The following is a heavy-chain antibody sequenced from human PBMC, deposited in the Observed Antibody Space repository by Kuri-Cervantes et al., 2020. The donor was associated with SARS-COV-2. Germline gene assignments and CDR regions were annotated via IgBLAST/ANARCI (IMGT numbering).Heavy chain of an antibody. CDR3: AKSRADSSGSDY. CDR2: IRYDGSNK. J-gene: IGHJ4*02. V-gene: IGHV3-30*02. D-gene: IGHD3-22*01. CDR1: GFTFSSYG. Sequence: GSLRLSCAASGFTFSSYGMHWVRQAPGKGLEWVAFIRYDGSNKYYADSVKGRFTISRDNSKNTLYLQMNSLRAEDTAVYYCAKSRADSSGSDYWGQGTLVTVSS.